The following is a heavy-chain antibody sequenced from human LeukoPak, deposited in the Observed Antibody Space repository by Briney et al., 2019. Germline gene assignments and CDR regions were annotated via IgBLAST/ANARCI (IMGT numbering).Heavy chain of an antibody. Sequence: GESLKISCEGSGYMFSNYWIGWVRQMAGKGLEWMGIIYPGDSDTTYSPSFQGQVTISADTSINTAYVQWTSLKASDTAMYYCASPDPRHDGFDLWGPGTKVTVSS. CDR3: ASPDPRHDGFDL. V-gene: IGHV5-51*01. J-gene: IGHJ3*01. CDR1: GYMFSNYW. D-gene: IGHD1-14*01. CDR2: IYPGDSDT.